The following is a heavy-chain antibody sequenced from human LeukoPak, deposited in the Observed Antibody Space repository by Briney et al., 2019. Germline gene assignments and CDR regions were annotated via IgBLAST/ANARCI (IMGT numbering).Heavy chain of an antibody. D-gene: IGHD2-15*01. CDR3: ARYCSGGICYSKGFDY. J-gene: IGHJ4*02. Sequence: ASVKVSCKASGYTFTGYYMHWVRQAPGQGLEWMGWINPNSGATNYAQNFQGRVTMTGDTSISTAFMDLSRLRSDDTAVYYCARYCSGGICYSKGFDYWGQGALVTVSS. CDR1: GYTFTGYY. V-gene: IGHV1-2*02. CDR2: INPNSGAT.